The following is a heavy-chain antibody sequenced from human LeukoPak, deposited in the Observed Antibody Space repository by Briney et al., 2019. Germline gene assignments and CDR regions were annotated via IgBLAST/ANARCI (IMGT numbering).Heavy chain of an antibody. J-gene: IGHJ5*02. CDR1: GGSFSGYY. V-gene: IGHV4-34*01. CDR2: ISHSGST. Sequence: SETLSLTCAVYGGSFSGYYWSWIRQPPGKGLEWIGEISHSGSTNYNPSLKSRVTISVDTSKNQFSLKLSSVTAADTAVYYCARGKTSNYDILTGYYKRGYWFDPWGQGTLVTVSS. D-gene: IGHD3-9*01. CDR3: ARGKTSNYDILTGYYKRGYWFDP.